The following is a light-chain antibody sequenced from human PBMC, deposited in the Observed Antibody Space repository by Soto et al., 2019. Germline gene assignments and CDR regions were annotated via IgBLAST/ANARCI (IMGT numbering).Light chain of an antibody. CDR1: QSVSSN. Sequence: EIVMTQSPATLSVSPGERATLSCRASQSVSSNLAWYQQKPGQAPRLLIYGASTRATGIPARFSGSGSGTEFTLTISSLQSEDFAVYYFQHYNTFPRTFGQGTKVEIK. J-gene: IGKJ1*01. V-gene: IGKV3-15*01. CDR3: QHYNTFPRT. CDR2: GAS.